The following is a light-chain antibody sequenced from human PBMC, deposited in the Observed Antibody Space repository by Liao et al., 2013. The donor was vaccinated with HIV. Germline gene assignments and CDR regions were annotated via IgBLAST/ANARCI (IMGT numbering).Light chain of an antibody. CDR2: KDS. J-gene: IGLJ1*01. CDR1: ALPKQY. V-gene: IGLV3-25*03. Sequence: SYELTQPPSVSVSPGQTARITCSGDALPKQYAYWYQQKPGQAPVVVIYKDSERPSGIPERFSGSSSGTTVTLTISGVQAEDEADYYCQAWDSSTEVFGTGTKVTVL. CDR3: QAWDSSTEV.